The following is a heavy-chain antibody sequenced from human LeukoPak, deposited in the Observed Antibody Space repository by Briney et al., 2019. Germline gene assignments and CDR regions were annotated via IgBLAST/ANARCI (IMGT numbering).Heavy chain of an antibody. CDR2: IKQDRSEK. D-gene: IGHD2-15*01. J-gene: IGHJ3*02. CDR1: GFTFTNYW. V-gene: IGHV3-7*01. CDR3: ARVRGTLGAFDI. Sequence: GGSLRLSCAASGFTFTNYWMSWVRQAPGKGLELVANIKQDRSEKYYVDSVKGRFTISRDNAKNSLYLQMNSLRAEDTAVYYCARVRGTLGAFDIWGQGTMVTVSS.